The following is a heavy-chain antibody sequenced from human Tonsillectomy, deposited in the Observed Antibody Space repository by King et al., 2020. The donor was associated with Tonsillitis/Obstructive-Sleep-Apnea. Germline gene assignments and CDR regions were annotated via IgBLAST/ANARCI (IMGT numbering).Heavy chain of an antibody. CDR3: ARVYCSGGSCYSAFDI. D-gene: IGHD2-15*01. Sequence: VQLVESGGGLVQPGGSLRLSCAASGFTFSDHYMDWVRQAPGKGLEWVGRTRNKANSYTTEYAASVKGRFTISRDDSKNSLYLQMNCLKTEDTAVYYCARVYCSGGSCYSAFDIWGQGTMVTVSS. V-gene: IGHV3-72*01. CDR2: TRNKANSYTT. J-gene: IGHJ3*02. CDR1: GFTFSDHY.